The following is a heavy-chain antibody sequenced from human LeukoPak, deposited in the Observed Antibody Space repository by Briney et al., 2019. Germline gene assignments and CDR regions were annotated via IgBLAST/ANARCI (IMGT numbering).Heavy chain of an antibody. V-gene: IGHV4-61*02. D-gene: IGHD3-3*01. Sequence: SETLSLTCTVSGDSISNSRHYWSWIRQPAGKALEWIGRIYPSGNTNYNPSLKSRVSISLDMSKNQFSLNLKSVTAADTAMYYCARDGVVTMELDYWGQGTLVTVSS. CDR3: ARDGVVTMELDY. J-gene: IGHJ4*02. CDR1: GDSISNSRHY. CDR2: IYPSGNT.